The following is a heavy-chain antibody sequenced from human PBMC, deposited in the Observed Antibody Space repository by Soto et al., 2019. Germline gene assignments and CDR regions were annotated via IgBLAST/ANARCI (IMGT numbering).Heavy chain of an antibody. V-gene: IGHV1-18*01. CDR2: ISNYNGNT. CDR1: GYTFTAYG. D-gene: IGHD3-10*01. Sequence: QVQLVQSGSEMKMPGASVKVSCKASGYTFTAYGINWVRQAPGQGLEWMGWISNYNGNTNYAQRFQGRVTMTTDTPXXTSYMELRSLTSDDTAIYYCTRTHGELRGSGTNEHWGQGTLVTVSS. CDR3: TRTHGELRGSGTNEH. J-gene: IGHJ4*02.